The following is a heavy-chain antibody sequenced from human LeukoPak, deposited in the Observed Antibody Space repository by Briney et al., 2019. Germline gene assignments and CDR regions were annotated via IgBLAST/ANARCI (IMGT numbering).Heavy chain of an antibody. Sequence: PSETLSLTCTVSGGSISSSIYYWDWIRQPPGKGLGWIGTIYYSGTTYYNPSLKSRVTISVDTSRNQFSLKLSSVTATDTAVYYCARMIGDDAFDIWGQGTMVTVSS. D-gene: IGHD3-22*01. J-gene: IGHJ3*02. CDR3: ARMIGDDAFDI. V-gene: IGHV4-39*01. CDR1: GGSISSSIYY. CDR2: IYYSGTT.